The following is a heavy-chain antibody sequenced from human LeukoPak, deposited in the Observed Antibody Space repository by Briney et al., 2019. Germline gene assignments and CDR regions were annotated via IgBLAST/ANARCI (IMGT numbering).Heavy chain of an antibody. Sequence: GESLKISCKGSGYSFTSYWISWVRQMSGKGLEWMGMIYPGDSDTRYSPSFQGQVTISADKSISTAFLQWSSLKASDTAMYYCVRGGGEQQVDYWGQGTLVTVSS. CDR2: IYPGDSDT. J-gene: IGHJ4*02. D-gene: IGHD3-10*01. V-gene: IGHV5-51*01. CDR3: VRGGGEQQVDY. CDR1: GYSFTSYW.